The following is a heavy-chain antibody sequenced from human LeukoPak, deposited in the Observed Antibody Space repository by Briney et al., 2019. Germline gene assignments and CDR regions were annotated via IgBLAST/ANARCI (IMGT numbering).Heavy chain of an antibody. CDR1: GFTFSSYA. J-gene: IGHJ4*02. Sequence: GGSLRLSCAASGFTFSSYAMSWVRQAPGKGLEWVSAIGGSGGSTYYADSVKGRFTISRDNSKNTLYLQMNSLRAEDTAVYYCASYYGSGSYYFDYWGQGTLVTVSS. CDR2: IGGSGGST. D-gene: IGHD3-10*01. CDR3: ASYYGSGSYYFDY. V-gene: IGHV3-23*01.